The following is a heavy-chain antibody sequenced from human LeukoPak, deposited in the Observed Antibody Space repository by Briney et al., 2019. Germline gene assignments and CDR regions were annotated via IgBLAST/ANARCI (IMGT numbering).Heavy chain of an antibody. CDR2: ISSSSSYI. D-gene: IGHD2-21*01. V-gene: IGHV3-21*01. J-gene: IGHJ4*02. CDR3: ARDGPLTYCGGDCPFDY. CDR1: GFTLSTYS. Sequence: GSLRLSSAASGFTLSTYSMNWVRQAPGKGLEWVSSISSSSSYIYYADSVKGRFTISRDNAKNSLYLQMSSLRAEDTAVYYCARDGPLTYCGGDCPFDYWGQGTLVTVSS.